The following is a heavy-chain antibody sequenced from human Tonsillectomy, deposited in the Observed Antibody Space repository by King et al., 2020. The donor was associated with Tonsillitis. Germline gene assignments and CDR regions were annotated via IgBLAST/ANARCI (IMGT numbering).Heavy chain of an antibody. D-gene: IGHD3-16*02. J-gene: IGHJ3*02. Sequence: VQLQESGPGLVKPSETLSLTCTVSGGSISSYYWSWIRQPPGKGLEWSGYIYYSGSTNYNPSLKSRVTISVDTSKNQFSLKLSSVTAADTAVYYCARGLSMITFGGVISIDAFDIWGQGTMVTVSS. CDR1: GGSISSYY. V-gene: IGHV4-59*01. CDR2: IYYSGST. CDR3: ARGLSMITFGGVISIDAFDI.